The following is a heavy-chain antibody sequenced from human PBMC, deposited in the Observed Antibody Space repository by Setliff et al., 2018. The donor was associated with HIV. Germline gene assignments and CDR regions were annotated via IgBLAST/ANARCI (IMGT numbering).Heavy chain of an antibody. CDR2: IGTTSTYI. V-gene: IGHV3-21*01. CDR3: ARDYLYYNLYNGSPVYGMDV. J-gene: IGHJ6*02. CDR1: GFTFSSYS. Sequence: LSLSCAASGFTFSSYSMNWVRQAPGKGLEWVSSIGTTSTYIYYADSVKGRFTISRDNAKNSLYLQMDSLRVEDTAVYYCARDYLYYNLYNGSPVYGMDVWGQGTTVTVSS. D-gene: IGHD3-3*01.